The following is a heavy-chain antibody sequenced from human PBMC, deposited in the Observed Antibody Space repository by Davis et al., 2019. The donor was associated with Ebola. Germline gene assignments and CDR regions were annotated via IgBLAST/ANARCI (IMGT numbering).Heavy chain of an antibody. CDR3: ASLVTYYYDSSGYYSSYYFDY. CDR2: IYYSGST. J-gene: IGHJ4*02. CDR1: GGSISSSSYY. Sequence: SETLSLTCTVSGGSISSSSYYWGWIRQPPGKGLEWIGSIYYSGSTYYNPSLKSRVTISVDTSKNQFSLKLSSVTAADTAVYYCASLVTYYYDSSGYYSSYYFDYWGQGTLVTVSS. V-gene: IGHV4-39*07. D-gene: IGHD3-22*01.